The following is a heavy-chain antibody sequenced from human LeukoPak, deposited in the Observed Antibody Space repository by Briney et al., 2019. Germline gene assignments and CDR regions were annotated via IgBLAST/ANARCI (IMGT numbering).Heavy chain of an antibody. CDR1: GFIFSDYW. J-gene: IGHJ4*02. Sequence: GGSLRLSCAASGFIFSDYWMHWVRQAPGKGLVWVSRISSDGSRVTYADSVKGRFTISRDNAKNTLYLQMNSLRAEDTAVYYCARDLSGVTGYTYGRGIDYWGQGTLVTVSS. CDR3: ARDLSGVTGYTYGRGIDY. D-gene: IGHD5-18*01. CDR2: ISSDGSRV. V-gene: IGHV3-74*01.